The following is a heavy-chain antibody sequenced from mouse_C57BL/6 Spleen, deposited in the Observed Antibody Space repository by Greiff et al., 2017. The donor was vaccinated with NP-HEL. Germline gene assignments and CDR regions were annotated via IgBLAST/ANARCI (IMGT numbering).Heavy chain of an antibody. V-gene: IGHV5-4*03. CDR2: ISDGGSYT. CDR1: GFTFSSYA. Sequence: EVMLVESGGGLVKPGGSLKLSCAASGFTFSSYAMSCVRQTPEKRLEWVATISDGGSYTYYPDNVKGRFTISRDNAKNNLYLQMSHLKSEDTAMYYCARIGTIFDYWGQGTTLTVSS. J-gene: IGHJ2*01. D-gene: IGHD3-3*01. CDR3: ARIGTIFDY.